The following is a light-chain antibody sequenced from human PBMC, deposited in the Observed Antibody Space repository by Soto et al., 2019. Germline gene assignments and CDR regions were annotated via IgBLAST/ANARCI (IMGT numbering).Light chain of an antibody. CDR3: QQYSSSLRT. V-gene: IGKV3-20*01. Sequence: EIVLTQSPGTLSLSPGERATLSCRASQSVSSSYLAWYQQKPGQAPRLLIYGTSNRATGIPDRFSGSGSGTAFTLTISRLEPEDLGVYYCQQYSSSLRTFGQGTKVDIK. J-gene: IGKJ1*01. CDR2: GTS. CDR1: QSVSSSY.